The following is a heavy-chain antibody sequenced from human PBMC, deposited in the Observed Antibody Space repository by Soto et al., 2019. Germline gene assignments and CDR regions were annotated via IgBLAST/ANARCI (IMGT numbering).Heavy chain of an antibody. V-gene: IGHV3-30*18. D-gene: IGHD6-19*01. CDR3: AKVGSSGYGMDV. CDR2: ISYDGSNK. CDR1: GFTFSSYG. J-gene: IGHJ6*02. Sequence: AGGSLRLSCAASGFTFSSYGMHWVRQAPGKGLEWVAVISYDGSNKYYADSVKGRFTISRDNSKNTLYLQMNSLRAEDTAVYYCAKVGSSGYGMDVWRQGTTVTVSS.